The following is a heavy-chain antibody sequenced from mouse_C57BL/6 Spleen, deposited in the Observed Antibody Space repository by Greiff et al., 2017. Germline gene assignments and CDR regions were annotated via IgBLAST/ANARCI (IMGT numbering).Heavy chain of an antibody. CDR3: ARPGPYYYGSSYGSYFDY. CDR1: GYTFTDYN. D-gene: IGHD1-1*01. J-gene: IGHJ2*01. V-gene: IGHV1-22*01. Sequence: VQLQQSGPELVKPGASVKMSCKASGYTFTDYNMHWVKQSHGKSLEWIGYINPNNGGTSYNQKFKGKATLTVNKSSSTAYMELRSLTSEDSAVYYCARPGPYYYGSSYGSYFDYWGQGTTLTVSS. CDR2: INPNNGGT.